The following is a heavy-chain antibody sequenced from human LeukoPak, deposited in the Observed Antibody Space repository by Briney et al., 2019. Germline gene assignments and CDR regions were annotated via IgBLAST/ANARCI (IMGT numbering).Heavy chain of an antibody. CDR2: IYYSGST. V-gene: IGHV4-59*12. J-gene: IGHJ6*02. CDR3: ARVITRYDILTGYSLNGMDV. CDR1: GGSISSYY. D-gene: IGHD3-9*01. Sequence: PSETLSLTCTVSGGSISSYYWSWIRQPPGKGLEWIGYIYYSGSTNYNPSLKSRVTISVDTSKNQFSLKLSSVTAADTAVYYCARVITRYDILTGYSLNGMDVWGQGTTVTVSS.